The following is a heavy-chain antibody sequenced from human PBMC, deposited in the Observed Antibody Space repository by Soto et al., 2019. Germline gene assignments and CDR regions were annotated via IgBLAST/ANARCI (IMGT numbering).Heavy chain of an antibody. Sequence: GGSLRLSCAASGFTFSYYWMSWARQSPGKGLEWVANIKPDGSETYYVDSVKGRFTISRDNTKNFPFLQMNSLRADDTAVYYCVRDWSSGPFDYWGQGTPVTVSS. CDR3: VRDWSSGPFDY. D-gene: IGHD6-19*01. J-gene: IGHJ4*02. CDR1: GFTFSYYW. V-gene: IGHV3-7*03. CDR2: IKPDGSET.